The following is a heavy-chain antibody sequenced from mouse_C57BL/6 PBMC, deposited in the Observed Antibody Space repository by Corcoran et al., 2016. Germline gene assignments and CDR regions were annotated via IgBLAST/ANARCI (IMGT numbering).Heavy chain of an antibody. CDR3: ANDGYYGGNAMDY. Sequence: QVQLQQSGPELVKPGASVKLSCKASGYTFTSYDINWVKQRPGQGLEWIGWIYPRDGSNKYNEKFKGKATLTVDTSSSTAYMELHSLTSEDSAVYFCANDGYYGGNAMDYWGQGTSVTFSS. CDR2: IYPRDGSN. CDR1: GYTFTSYD. J-gene: IGHJ4*01. V-gene: IGHV1-85*01. D-gene: IGHD2-3*01.